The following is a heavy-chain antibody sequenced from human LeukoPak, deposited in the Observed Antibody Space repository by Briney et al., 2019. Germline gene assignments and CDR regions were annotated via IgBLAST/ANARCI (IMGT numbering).Heavy chain of an antibody. CDR2: IIGGAGST. CDR1: GFSFSSYE. V-gene: IGHV3-23*01. J-gene: IGHJ4*02. D-gene: IGHD3-10*01. CDR3: AKDGLWFGELVPFDY. Sequence: PGGSLRLSCAASGFSFSSYEMNWVRQAPGKGLEWVSGIIGGAGSTYYADSVKGRFTISGDNSKNTLFLQMNSLRAEDTAVYYCAKDGLWFGELVPFDYWGQGTLVTVSS.